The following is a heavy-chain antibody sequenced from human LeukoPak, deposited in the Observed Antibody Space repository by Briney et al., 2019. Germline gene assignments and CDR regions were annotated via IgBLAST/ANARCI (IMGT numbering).Heavy chain of an antibody. J-gene: IGHJ4*02. Sequence: ASVKVSCKVSGYTLTELSMHWVRQAPGKGLEWMGGFDPEDGETIYAQKFQGRVTMTRDTSTSTVYMELSSLRSEDTAVYYCASGDIGRLHPIDYWGQGTLVTVSS. CDR2: FDPEDGET. D-gene: IGHD4-11*01. V-gene: IGHV1-24*01. CDR3: ASGDIGRLHPIDY. CDR1: GYTLTELS.